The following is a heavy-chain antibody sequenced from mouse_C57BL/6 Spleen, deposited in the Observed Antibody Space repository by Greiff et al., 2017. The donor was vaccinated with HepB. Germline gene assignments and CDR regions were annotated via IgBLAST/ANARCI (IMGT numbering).Heavy chain of an antibody. D-gene: IGHD2-2*01. CDR3: ARDAWDGYDGSYWYFDV. J-gene: IGHJ1*03. CDR2: SRNKANDYTT. V-gene: IGHV7-1*01. Sequence: EVQVVESGGGLVQSGRSLRLSCATSGFTFSDFYMEWVRQAPGKGLEWIAASRNKANDYTTEYSASVKGRFIVSRDTSQSILYLQMNALRAEDTAIYYCARDAWDGYDGSYWYFDVWGTGTTVTVSS. CDR1: GFTFSDFY.